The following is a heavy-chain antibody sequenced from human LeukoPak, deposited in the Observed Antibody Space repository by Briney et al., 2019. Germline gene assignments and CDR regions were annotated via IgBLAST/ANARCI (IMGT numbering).Heavy chain of an antibody. V-gene: IGHV1-69*13. D-gene: IGHD2-15*01. CDR3: ARRYCSGGSCYWFDP. J-gene: IGHJ5*02. CDR1: GGTFSSYA. CDR2: IIPIFGTA. Sequence: ASVKVSCKASGGTFSSYAISWVRQAPGQGLEWMGGIIPIFGTANYAQKSQGRVTITADESTSTAYMELSSLRSEDTAVYYCARRYCSGGSCYWFDPWGQGTLVTVSS.